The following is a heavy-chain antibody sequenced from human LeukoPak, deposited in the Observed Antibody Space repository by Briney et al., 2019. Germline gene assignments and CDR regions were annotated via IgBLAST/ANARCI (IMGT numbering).Heavy chain of an antibody. Sequence: GGSLRLSCTASGFSFSSSHLGWVRQAPGKGPEWVSGISGSGGGTYYADSVKGRFAISRDNSKNTLYLQMNSLRAEDTAVYYCVQEGPRGLAFDIWGQGTKVTVSS. CDR1: GFSFSSSH. CDR2: ISGSGGGT. CDR3: VQEGPRGLAFDI. J-gene: IGHJ3*02. V-gene: IGHV3-23*01.